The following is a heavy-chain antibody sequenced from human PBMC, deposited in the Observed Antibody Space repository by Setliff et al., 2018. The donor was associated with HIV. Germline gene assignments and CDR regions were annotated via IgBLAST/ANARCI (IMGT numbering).Heavy chain of an antibody. CDR2: IYYSGST. Sequence: SETLSLTCTVSGGSISSGGYCWSWIRQHPGEGLEWIGYIYYSGSTYYNPSLKSRVTISVDTSKNQFSLKLSSVTAADTAVYYCAREGTDYYYYYMDVWGKGTTVTVSS. V-gene: IGHV4-31*03. D-gene: IGHD1-1*01. J-gene: IGHJ6*03. CDR1: GGSISSGGYC. CDR3: AREGTDYYYYYMDV.